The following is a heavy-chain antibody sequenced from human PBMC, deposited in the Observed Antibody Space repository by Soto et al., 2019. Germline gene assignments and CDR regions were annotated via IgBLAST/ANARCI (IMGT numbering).Heavy chain of an antibody. J-gene: IGHJ3*02. D-gene: IGHD1-26*01. CDR3: ALIRGTGRGSYYASARPDAFDI. V-gene: IGHV3-23*01. CDR1: GFTFSSYA. Sequence: SLRLSCAASGFTFSSYAISWVRQAPGKGLEWVSAISGSGGSTYYADSVKGRFTISRDNSKNTLYLQMNSLRAEDTAVYYCALIRGTGRGSYYASARPDAFDIWGQGTMVTVSS. CDR2: ISGSGGST.